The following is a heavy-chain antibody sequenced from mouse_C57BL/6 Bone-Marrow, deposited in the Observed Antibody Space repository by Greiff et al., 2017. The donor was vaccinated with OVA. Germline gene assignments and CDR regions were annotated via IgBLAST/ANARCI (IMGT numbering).Heavy chain of an antibody. CDR1: GFSLTSYG. J-gene: IGHJ2*01. Sequence: QVQLKQSGPGLVQPSQSLSITCTVSGFSLTSYGVHWVRQSPGKGLEWLGAIWSGGSTDYNAAFISRLSISKDNSKSQVFFKMNSLHADDTAIYYCARNTYGSSRYYFDYWGQGTTLTVSS. V-gene: IGHV2-2*01. D-gene: IGHD1-1*01. CDR3: ARNTYGSSRYYFDY. CDR2: IWSGGST.